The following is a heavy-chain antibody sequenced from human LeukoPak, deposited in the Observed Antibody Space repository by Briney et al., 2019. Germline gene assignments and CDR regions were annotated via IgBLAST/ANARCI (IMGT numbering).Heavy chain of an antibody. Sequence: KPGGSLSLSCAPSRFTFSMYSMDWVRQAPGEGLEWVSSMSSSSSNIYYGDSVKGPFTISRDNTKKSLYLQMISLRAEDTAVSYCARETDTTWAYAFDIWGQGTMVTVSS. CDR1: RFTFSMYS. J-gene: IGHJ3*02. CDR2: MSSSSSNI. D-gene: IGHD7-27*01. V-gene: IGHV3-21*01. CDR3: ARETDTTWAYAFDI.